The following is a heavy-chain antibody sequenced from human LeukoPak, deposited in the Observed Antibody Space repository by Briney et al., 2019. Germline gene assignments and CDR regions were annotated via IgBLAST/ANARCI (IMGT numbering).Heavy chain of an antibody. CDR3: ARRFCTGGSCYPDY. CDR1: GYTFTGYY. J-gene: IGHJ4*02. CDR2: INSNNGVS. Sequence: GASLKVSCKASGYTFTGYYIHWVRLAPGQGLAWMGRINSNNGVSNYAQRFQGRVTMTRDTSISTVYMELSGLTSDDTAVYYCARRFCTGGSCYPDYWGQGTLVTVSS. D-gene: IGHD2-15*01. V-gene: IGHV1-2*02.